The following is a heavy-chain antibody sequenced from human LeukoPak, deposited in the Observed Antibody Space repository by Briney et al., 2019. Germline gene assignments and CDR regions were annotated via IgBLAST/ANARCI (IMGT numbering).Heavy chain of an antibody. CDR2: ISYDGANK. V-gene: IGHV3-30*04. J-gene: IGHJ4*02. D-gene: IGHD2-21*01. CDR3: ARAYSRTAIDY. Sequence: GGSLRLSCAASGFTFSSYAMHWVRRAPGKGLEWVAVISYDGANKYYADSVKGRFTFSRDNSKSTLYLQMNSLRAEDTAVYYCARAYSRTAIDYWGQGSLVTVSS. CDR1: GFTFSSYA.